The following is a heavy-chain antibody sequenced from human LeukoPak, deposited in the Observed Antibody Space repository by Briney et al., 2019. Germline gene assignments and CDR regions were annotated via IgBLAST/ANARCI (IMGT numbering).Heavy chain of an antibody. D-gene: IGHD3-22*01. CDR1: GPSISSYY. CDR3: ARHRYYYDSSGYYYQP. J-gene: IGHJ5*02. CDR2: IYYSGST. V-gene: IGHV4-59*01. Sequence: SETLSLICTVSGPSISSYYWSWIRQPPGKGLEWIGYIYYSGSTNCNPSLKSRVTISVDTSKNQFSLRLSFVTAADTAVYYCARHRYYYDSSGYYYQPWGQGTLVTVSS.